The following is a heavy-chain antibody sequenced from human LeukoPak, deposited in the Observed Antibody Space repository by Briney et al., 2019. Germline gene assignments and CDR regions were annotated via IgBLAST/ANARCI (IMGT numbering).Heavy chain of an antibody. D-gene: IGHD6-13*01. CDR2: ISYDGSNK. CDR3: AGSSWYLNGMDV. J-gene: IGHJ6*02. CDR1: GFTFSSYG. Sequence: PGGSLRLSCAASGFTFSSYGMHWVRQAPGKGLEWVAVISYDGSNKYYADSVKGRFTISRDNAKNSLYLQMNSLRAEDTAVYYCAGSSWYLNGMDVWGQGTTVTVSS. V-gene: IGHV3-30*03.